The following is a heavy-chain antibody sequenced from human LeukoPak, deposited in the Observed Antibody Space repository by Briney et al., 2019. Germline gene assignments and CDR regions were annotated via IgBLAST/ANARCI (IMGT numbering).Heavy chain of an antibody. CDR1: GFTFSSYW. V-gene: IGHV3-7*01. CDR3: ARTGYYDSSGYQDYYYYYMDV. Sequence: PGGSLRLSCAASGFTFSSYWMSWVRQAPGKGLEWVANIKQDGSEKYYVDSVKGRFTTSRDNAKNSLYLQMNGLRAEDTAVYYCARTGYYDSSGYQDYYYYYMDVWGKGTTVTVSS. J-gene: IGHJ6*03. CDR2: IKQDGSEK. D-gene: IGHD3-22*01.